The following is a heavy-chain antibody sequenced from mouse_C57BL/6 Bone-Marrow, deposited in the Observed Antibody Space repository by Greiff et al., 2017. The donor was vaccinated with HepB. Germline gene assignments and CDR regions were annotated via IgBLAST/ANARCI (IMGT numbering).Heavy chain of an antibody. D-gene: IGHD2-5*01. J-gene: IGHJ3*01. CDR1: GYTFTSYW. Sequence: QVHVKQPGAELVKPGASVKVSCKASGYTFTSYWMHWVKQRPGQGLEWIGRIHPSDSDTNYNQKFKGKATLTVDKSSSTAYMQLSSLTSEDSAVYYCAIGGYYSNSAWFAYWGQGTLVTVSA. CDR3: AIGGYYSNSAWFAY. CDR2: IHPSDSDT. V-gene: IGHV1-74*01.